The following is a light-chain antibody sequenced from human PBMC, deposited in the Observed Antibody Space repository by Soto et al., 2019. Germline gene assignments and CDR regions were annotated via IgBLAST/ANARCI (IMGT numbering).Light chain of an antibody. CDR1: QSVSSNY. Sequence: EIVLTQSQATLSLNPGERATLSCGARQSVSSNYLAWYQQIPGQAPRPLIYGASSRVPGIPDRFSGSGSGTDFTLTISRLEPEDFAVYYCQQYGSLPWTFGQGTKVDIK. CDR3: QQYGSLPWT. J-gene: IGKJ1*01. CDR2: GAS. V-gene: IGKV3-20*01.